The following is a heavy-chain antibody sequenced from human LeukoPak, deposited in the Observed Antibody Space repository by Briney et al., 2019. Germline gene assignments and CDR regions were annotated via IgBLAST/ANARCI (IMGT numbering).Heavy chain of an antibody. D-gene: IGHD3-9*01. Sequence: PGGSLRLSCAASGFTFSSYSMNWVRQAPGKGLEWVSSISSSSSYIYYADSVKGRFTISRDNAKNSLYLQMNSLRSDDTAVYYCARDILTGYYIWWGQGTLVTVSS. CDR2: ISSSSSYI. CDR1: GFTFSSYS. J-gene: IGHJ4*02. V-gene: IGHV3-21*04. CDR3: ARDILTGYYIW.